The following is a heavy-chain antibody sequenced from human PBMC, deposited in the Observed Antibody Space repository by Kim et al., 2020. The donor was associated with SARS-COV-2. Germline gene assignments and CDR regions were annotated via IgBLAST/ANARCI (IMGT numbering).Heavy chain of an antibody. CDR3: ARGRGDRVTTTAFDI. Sequence: SETLSLTCTVSGGSISSGGYYWSWIRQHPGKGLEWIGYIYYSGSTYYNPSLKSRVTISVDTSKNQFSLKLSSVTAADTAVYYCARGRGDRVTTTAFDIWGQGTMVTVSS. V-gene: IGHV4-31*03. D-gene: IGHD4-17*01. CDR1: GGSISSGGYY. J-gene: IGHJ3*02. CDR2: IYYSGST.